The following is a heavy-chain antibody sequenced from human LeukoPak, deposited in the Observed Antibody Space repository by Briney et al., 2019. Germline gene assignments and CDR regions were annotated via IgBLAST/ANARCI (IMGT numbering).Heavy chain of an antibody. Sequence: PGGSLRLSCAASGFTFSTYWMHWVRQAPGKGLAWVSRINPDGSSTNYADSVRGRFTISRDNAKNTLYLQMNSLRAEDTAVYYCAAVEPDYWGQGTLVTVSS. V-gene: IGHV3-74*01. J-gene: IGHJ4*02. CDR2: INPDGSST. CDR3: AAVEPDY. CDR1: GFTFSTYW. D-gene: IGHD6-19*01.